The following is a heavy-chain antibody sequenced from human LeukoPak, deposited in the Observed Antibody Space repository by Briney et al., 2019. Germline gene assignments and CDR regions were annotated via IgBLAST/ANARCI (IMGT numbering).Heavy chain of an antibody. CDR3: AKDVRSNYEA. CDR1: GFTFSSYA. CDR2: ISGGGGTT. Sequence: GGSLRLSCAASGFTFSSYAMSWVRQAPGKGLEWVSAISGGGGTTNYADSVKGRFTISRDNSKSTLYLRMNSLRAEDTAVYYCAKDVRSNYEAWGQGTLVTVSS. J-gene: IGHJ5*02. D-gene: IGHD4-11*01. V-gene: IGHV3-23*01.